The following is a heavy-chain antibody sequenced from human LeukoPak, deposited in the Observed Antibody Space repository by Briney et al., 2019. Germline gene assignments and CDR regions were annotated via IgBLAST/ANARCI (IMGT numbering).Heavy chain of an antibody. V-gene: IGHV4-4*07. CDR3: ARDSGTTGEVKFDP. Sequence: TSETLSLTCSVSGGSINNLYLSWIRQPAGKGLEWIGRIYVSGRIDYNPSLRSRVTMSVDTSKNQLSLRVRSVTAADTGVYYCARDSGTTGEVKFDPWGQGTLVTVSS. D-gene: IGHD3-10*01. CDR1: GGSINNLY. J-gene: IGHJ5*02. CDR2: IYVSGRI.